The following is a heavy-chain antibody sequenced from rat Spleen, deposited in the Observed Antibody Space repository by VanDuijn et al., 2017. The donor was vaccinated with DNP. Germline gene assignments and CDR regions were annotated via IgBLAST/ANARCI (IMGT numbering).Heavy chain of an antibody. Sequence: EVQLVESGGGLVQPGRSLKLSCAASGFTFSKYGMAWVRQAPTKGLEWVASISTSGEYTHYRDSVKGRFTISRDNAKSTLYLQMNSLKSEDTATYYCTRGVYYGSSWAFDYWGHGVMVTVSS. CDR3: TRGVYYGSSWAFDY. CDR2: ISTSGEYT. CDR1: GFTFSKYG. V-gene: IGHV5S13*01. J-gene: IGHJ2*01. D-gene: IGHD1-6*01.